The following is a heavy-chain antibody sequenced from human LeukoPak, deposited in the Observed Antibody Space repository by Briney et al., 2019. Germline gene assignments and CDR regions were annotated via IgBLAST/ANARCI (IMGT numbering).Heavy chain of an antibody. Sequence: GGSLRLSCYVSGFTFSDYVIHWVRHAAGKGLEWVGRIRSKTKSGETAYAASVKGRFTISRDDSKDTAYLQMNSLKPEDTAVYYCTSPAHDFDIWSGYYSLWGHGTQVTVSS. CDR2: IRSKTKSGET. CDR3: TSPAHDFDIWSGYYSL. V-gene: IGHV3-73*01. J-gene: IGHJ4*01. D-gene: IGHD3-3*01. CDR1: GFTFSDYV.